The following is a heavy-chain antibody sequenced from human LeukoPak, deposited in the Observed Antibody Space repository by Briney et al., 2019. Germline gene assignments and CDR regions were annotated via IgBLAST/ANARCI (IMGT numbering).Heavy chain of an antibody. J-gene: IGHJ4*02. CDR1: GFTFSSYS. CDR3: ARAFDFWSGYSPYYFDY. Sequence: GGSLRLSCAASGFTFSSYSMNWVRQAPGKGLEWVSSISSSSSYTYYADSVKGRFTISRDNAKNSLYLQMNSLRAEDTAVYYCARAFDFWSGYSPYYFDYWGQGTLVTVSS. V-gene: IGHV3-21*01. CDR2: ISSSSSYT. D-gene: IGHD3-3*01.